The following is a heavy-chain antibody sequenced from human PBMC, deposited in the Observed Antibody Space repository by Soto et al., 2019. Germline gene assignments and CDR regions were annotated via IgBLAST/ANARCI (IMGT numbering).Heavy chain of an antibody. V-gene: IGHV3-21*01. CDR1: GFTFSSYS. Sequence: VQLVESGGGLVKPGGSLRLSCAASGFTFSSYSMNWVRQAPGKGLEWVSSISSSSSYIYYADSVKGRFTISRDNAKNSLYLQMNSLRAEDTAVYYCARDCSGGSCYPPRFDYWGQGTLVTVSS. CDR3: ARDCSGGSCYPPRFDY. D-gene: IGHD2-15*01. J-gene: IGHJ4*02. CDR2: ISSSSSYI.